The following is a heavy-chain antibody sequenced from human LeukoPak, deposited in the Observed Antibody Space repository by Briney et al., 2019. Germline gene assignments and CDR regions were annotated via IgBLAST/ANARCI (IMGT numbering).Heavy chain of an antibody. Sequence: SETLSLTCTVSGGSISSYYWSWIRQPPGKGLEWIGYIYYSGSTNYNPSLKSRVTISVDTSKSQFSLKLSSVTAADTAVYYCARGMITFGGVIDYFDYWGQGTLVTVSS. CDR3: ARGMITFGGVIDYFDY. J-gene: IGHJ4*02. D-gene: IGHD3-16*02. CDR2: IYYSGST. CDR1: GGSISSYY. V-gene: IGHV4-59*01.